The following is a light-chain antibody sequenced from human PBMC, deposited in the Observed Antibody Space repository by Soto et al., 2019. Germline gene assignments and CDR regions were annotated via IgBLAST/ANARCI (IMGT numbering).Light chain of an antibody. CDR3: QQRSNWLIT. CDR1: QSVSNNY. Sequence: EIVLTQSPGTLSLSPGERATLSCRASQSVSNNYLAWYQQKPGQAPRLLIYDASNRATGIPARFSGSGSGTDFTLTISSLEPEDFAVYYCQQRSNWLITFGQGTRLEIK. CDR2: DAS. J-gene: IGKJ5*01. V-gene: IGKV3-11*01.